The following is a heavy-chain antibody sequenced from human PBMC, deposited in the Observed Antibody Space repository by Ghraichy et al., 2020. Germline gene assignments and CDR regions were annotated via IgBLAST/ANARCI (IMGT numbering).Heavy chain of an antibody. D-gene: IGHD2-15*01. CDR2: ITSSGTTI. Sequence: GGSLRLSCAASGFTFSSYAMDWDRQAPGKGLEWLSYITSSGTTIYYADSVKDRFTISRDNAKNSLYLQMSSLRDEDTAVYYCAREGGNYCSGGSCSRDFDYWGQGTLVTVSS. CDR3: AREGGNYCSGGSCSRDFDY. V-gene: IGHV3-48*02. CDR1: GFTFSSYA. J-gene: IGHJ4*02.